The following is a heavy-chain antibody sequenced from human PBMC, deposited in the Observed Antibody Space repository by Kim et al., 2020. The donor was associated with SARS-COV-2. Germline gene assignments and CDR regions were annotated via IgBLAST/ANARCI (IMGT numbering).Heavy chain of an antibody. D-gene: IGHD3-10*01. CDR3: ARQLALGLWFGEFRVDWFDP. Sequence: SETLSLTCTVSGGSISSSSYYWGWIRQPPGKGLEWIGSIYYSGSTYYNPSLKSRVTISVDTSKNQFSLKLSSVTAADTAVYYCARQLALGLWFGEFRVDWFDPWGQGTLVTVSS. V-gene: IGHV4-39*01. CDR1: GGSISSSSYY. J-gene: IGHJ5*02. CDR2: IYYSGST.